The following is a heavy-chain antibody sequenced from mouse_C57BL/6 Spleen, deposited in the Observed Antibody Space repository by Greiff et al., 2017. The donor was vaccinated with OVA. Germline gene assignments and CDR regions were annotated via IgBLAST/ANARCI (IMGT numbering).Heavy chain of an antibody. D-gene: IGHD2-3*01. CDR3: ARGDDGYPAWFAY. V-gene: IGHV5-4*01. Sequence: EVQLVESGGGLVKPGGSLKLSCAASGFTFSSYAMSWVRQTPEKRLEWVATISDGGSYTYYPDNVKGRFTISRDNAKNNLYLQMSHLKPEDTAMYYCARGDDGYPAWFAYWGQGTLVTVSA. CDR2: ISDGGSYT. CDR1: GFTFSSYA. J-gene: IGHJ3*01.